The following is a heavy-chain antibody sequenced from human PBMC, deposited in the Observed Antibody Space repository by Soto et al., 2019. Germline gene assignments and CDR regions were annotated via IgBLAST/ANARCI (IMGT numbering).Heavy chain of an antibody. Sequence: VKVSCKASGGTFSSYAISWVRQAPGQGLEWMGGIIPIFGTANYAQKFQGRVTITADESTSTAYMELSSLRSEDTAVYYCARQIVVVVAAKDTGYYYYGMDVWGQGTTVTVSS. CDR3: ARQIVVVVAAKDTGYYYYGMDV. J-gene: IGHJ6*02. CDR2: IIPIFGTA. V-gene: IGHV1-69*01. CDR1: GGTFSSYA. D-gene: IGHD2-15*01.